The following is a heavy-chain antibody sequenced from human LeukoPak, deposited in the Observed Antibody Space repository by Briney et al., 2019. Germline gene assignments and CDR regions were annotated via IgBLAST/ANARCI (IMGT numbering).Heavy chain of an antibody. CDR3: ASPRNRGEDY. J-gene: IGHJ4*02. V-gene: IGHV4-30-4*01. Sequence: SQTLSLTCIVSGGSISSDDYFWTWIRQPPGKGLEWIGYIDNSGTTYYNPSLKSRVTISVDTSKNQFSLKLSSVTAADTAVYYCASPRNRGEDYWGQGTLVTVSS. CDR1: GGSISSDDYF. CDR2: IDNSGTT. D-gene: IGHD2/OR15-2a*01.